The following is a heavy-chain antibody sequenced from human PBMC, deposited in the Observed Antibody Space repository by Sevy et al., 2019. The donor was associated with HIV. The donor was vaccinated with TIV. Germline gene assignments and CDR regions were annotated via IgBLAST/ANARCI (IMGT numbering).Heavy chain of an antibody. D-gene: IGHD6-19*01. Sequence: ASVKVSCMASGYTFSRSVITWVRQAPGQGLEWMGWISTYNGKTNYAQKFQDRVTMTTDTSTNTAYMGLRSLRSDETAIYFCAGGRGIAVAGGGYYSDYWGQGSLVTVSS. J-gene: IGHJ4*02. CDR3: AGGRGIAVAGGGYYSDY. CDR2: ISTYNGKT. V-gene: IGHV1-18*04. CDR1: GYTFSRSV.